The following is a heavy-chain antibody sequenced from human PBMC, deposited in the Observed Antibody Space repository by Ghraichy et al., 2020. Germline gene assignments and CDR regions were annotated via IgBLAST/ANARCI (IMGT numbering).Heavy chain of an antibody. Sequence: GESLNISCVASGFTVINYAMSWVRQAPGKVLEWVSAISGIGDEIYYADSVKGRFTISRDNSKNTVYLQMNSLRAEDTAVYFCARDRINVIPEAMYDFWGQGTQVTVSS. CDR1: GFTVINYA. V-gene: IGHV3-23*01. J-gene: IGHJ4*02. CDR3: ARDRINVIPEAMYDF. D-gene: IGHD2-2*01. CDR2: ISGIGDEI.